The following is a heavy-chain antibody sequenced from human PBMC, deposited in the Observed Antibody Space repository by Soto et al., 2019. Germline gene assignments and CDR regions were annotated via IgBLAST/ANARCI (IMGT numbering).Heavy chain of an antibody. Sequence: QMQLVQSGAEVKKTGSSVTVSCKALGNTFSYRYLHWVRQAPGQALEWMGWITPFSGDVHYAQKFQERVTLTRDRSVNTGYMRMTSRRAEDTAIYFCASGGAGSGPFTWELPDHWGQGTLVTVSS. CDR2: ITPFSGDV. D-gene: IGHD1-26*01. CDR1: GNTFSYRY. CDR3: ASGGAGSGPFTWELPDH. V-gene: IGHV1-45*02. J-gene: IGHJ4*02.